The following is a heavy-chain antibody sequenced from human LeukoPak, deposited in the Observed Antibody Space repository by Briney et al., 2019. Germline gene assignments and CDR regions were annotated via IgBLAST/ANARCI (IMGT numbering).Heavy chain of an antibody. Sequence: ASVKVSCKASGYTFTSYAMHWVRQAPGQRLGWMGWINAGNANTKYSQKFQGRVTITRDTSASTAYMELSSLRSEDTAIYYCARLRGYSYNFDYWGQGTLVTVSS. CDR1: GYTFTSYA. D-gene: IGHD5-18*01. CDR3: ARLRGYSYNFDY. CDR2: INAGNANT. J-gene: IGHJ4*02. V-gene: IGHV1-3*01.